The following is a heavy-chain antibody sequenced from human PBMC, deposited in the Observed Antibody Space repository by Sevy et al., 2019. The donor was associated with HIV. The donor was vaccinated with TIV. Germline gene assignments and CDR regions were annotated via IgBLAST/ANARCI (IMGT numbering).Heavy chain of an antibody. V-gene: IGHV1-46*01. CDR3: VRADPDQHFDS. CDR1: GDTFTNNY. CDR2: VDPSAGNT. Sequence: ASVKVSCKASGDTFTNNYIHWVRQAPGQGLEWMGMVDPSAGNTTYAQKFQGRVTMTRDMSTSILYIDLSSLRSEDTAVYYCVRADPDQHFDSWGQGTLVTVSS. J-gene: IGHJ4*02.